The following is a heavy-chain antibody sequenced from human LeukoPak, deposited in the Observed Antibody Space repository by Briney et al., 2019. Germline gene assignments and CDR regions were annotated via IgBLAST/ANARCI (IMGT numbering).Heavy chain of an antibody. D-gene: IGHD6-19*01. CDR2: ISGSGGNT. J-gene: IGHJ4*02. CDR1: GFTFSSYA. V-gene: IGHV3-23*01. CDR3: ARQEAVAGPFDY. Sequence: GGSLRLSCAASGFTFSSYAMNWVRQAPGKGLEWVSTISGSGGNTYYADSVKGRFTISRDNSKNTLYLQMNSLRAEDTAVYYCARQEAVAGPFDYWGQGTLVTVSS.